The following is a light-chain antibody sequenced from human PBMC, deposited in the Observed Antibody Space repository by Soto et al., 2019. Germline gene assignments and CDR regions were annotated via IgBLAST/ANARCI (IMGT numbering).Light chain of an antibody. Sequence: QSVLTQPPSVSAAPGQKVTISCSGSSSNIGNNYVSWYQQLPGTAPKLLIYENNKRPSGIPDRFSGSKSGTSATLGITGLQTGDEADYYCRTWDSSLSAGRVFGTGTKVTVL. V-gene: IGLV1-51*02. CDR3: RTWDSSLSAGRV. J-gene: IGLJ1*01. CDR1: SSNIGNNY. CDR2: ENN.